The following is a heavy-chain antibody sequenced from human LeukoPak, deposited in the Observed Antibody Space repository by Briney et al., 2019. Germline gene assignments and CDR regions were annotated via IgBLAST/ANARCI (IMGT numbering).Heavy chain of an antibody. D-gene: IGHD6-19*01. CDR2: ISAYNGNT. CDR1: GYTFTSYG. Sequence: ASVKVSCKASGYTFTSYGISWVRQAPGQGLEWMGWISAYNGNTNYAQKFQGRVTMTRDTSNSTAYMELSSLRSDDTAVYYCARDSWLGNPWGQGTLVTVSP. V-gene: IGHV1-18*01. CDR3: ARDSWLGNP. J-gene: IGHJ5*02.